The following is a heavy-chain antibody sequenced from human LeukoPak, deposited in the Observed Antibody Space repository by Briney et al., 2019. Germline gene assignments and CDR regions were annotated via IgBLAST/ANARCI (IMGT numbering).Heavy chain of an antibody. V-gene: IGHV3-21*06. Sequence: GGSLRLSCAASGFTFTSYTMDWVRQAPGKGLEWVSSISSSSSYIYYADSVKGRFTISRDNAKNSVYLQMNSLRAEDTAVYYCSRQTIGGYFDYWGQGTLVTVSS. CDR2: ISSSSSYI. D-gene: IGHD3-9*01. CDR1: GFTFTSYT. CDR3: SRQTIGGYFDY. J-gene: IGHJ4*02.